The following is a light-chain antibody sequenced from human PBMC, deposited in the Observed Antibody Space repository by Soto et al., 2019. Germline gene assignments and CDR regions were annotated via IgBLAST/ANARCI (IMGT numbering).Light chain of an antibody. CDR1: SSDVGGYNY. CDR3: GTWDSSLTTYV. Sequence: SALPQPASVSGAPGQSITISCTGTSSDVGGYNYVSWYQHLPGTAPKLLIYENNKRPSGIPDRLSGSKSGSSATLGITGLQTGDEADYYCGTWDSSLTTYVFGPGTKVTVL. J-gene: IGLJ1*01. V-gene: IGLV1-51*02. CDR2: ENN.